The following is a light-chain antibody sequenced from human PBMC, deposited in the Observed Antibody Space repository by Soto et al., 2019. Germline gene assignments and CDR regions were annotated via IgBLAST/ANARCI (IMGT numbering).Light chain of an antibody. CDR3: SSYTTSNTRQIV. CDR1: SREVCGYNY. V-gene: IGLV2-14*03. J-gene: IGLJ1*01. CDR2: DVS. Sequence: SALTPPASLAGSPGQSVTISFTGTSREVCGYNYVSWYQHHPGKAPKLMIYDVSNRPSGVSNRFSGSKSGNTASLTISGLQPEDEADYYCSSYTTSNTRQIVFGTGTKVTVL.